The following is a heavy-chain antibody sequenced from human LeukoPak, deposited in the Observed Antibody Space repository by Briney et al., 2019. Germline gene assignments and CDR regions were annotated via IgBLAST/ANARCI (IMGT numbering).Heavy chain of an antibody. Sequence: ASVKVSCKASGGTFSSYAISWVRQAPGQGLEWMGGIIPIFGTANCAQKFQGRVTITTDESTSTAYMELSSLRSEDTAVYYCARDSKVYYGSGSYYLLDRWGQGTLVTVSS. D-gene: IGHD3-10*01. J-gene: IGHJ4*02. V-gene: IGHV1-69*05. CDR2: IIPIFGTA. CDR1: GGTFSSYA. CDR3: ARDSKVYYGSGSYYLLDR.